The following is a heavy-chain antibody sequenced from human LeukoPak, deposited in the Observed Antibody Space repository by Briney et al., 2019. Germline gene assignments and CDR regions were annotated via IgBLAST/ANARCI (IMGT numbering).Heavy chain of an antibody. D-gene: IGHD2-21*02. CDR3: TSWGDTTAEYFQR. CDR2: INPDGRDT. CDR1: GFTFNRCW. V-gene: IGHV3-7*01. Sequence: GGSLRLSCVVSGFTFNRCWMNWVRQAPGEGLEWVAHINPDGRDTYYVDSGKGRFTISRDNAQNSMYLQMNSLRVEDTAVYYCTSWGDTTAEYFQRWGQGTLVTVSS. J-gene: IGHJ1*01.